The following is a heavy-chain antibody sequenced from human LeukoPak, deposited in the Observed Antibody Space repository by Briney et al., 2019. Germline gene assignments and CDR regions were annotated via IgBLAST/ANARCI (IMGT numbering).Heavy chain of an antibody. CDR1: GFTFSSHW. D-gene: IGHD4-17*01. Sequence: PGGSLRLSCAASGFTFSSHWMYWGRQAPGKGLVWVSRINSDGSSTSYADSVRGRFSISRDNAKNTLFLQVNSLRVEDTAVYYCASPQSGDYGALYFQHWGQGTLVTVSS. CDR3: ASPQSGDYGALYFQH. V-gene: IGHV3-74*01. J-gene: IGHJ1*01. CDR2: INSDGSST.